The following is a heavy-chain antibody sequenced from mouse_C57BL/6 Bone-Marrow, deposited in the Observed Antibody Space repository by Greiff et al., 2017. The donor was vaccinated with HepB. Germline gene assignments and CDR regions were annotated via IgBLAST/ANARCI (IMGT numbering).Heavy chain of an antibody. J-gene: IGHJ3*01. CDR3: APYDAGFAY. V-gene: IGHV3-6*01. D-gene: IGHD2-3*01. CDR2: ISYDGCN. Sequence: EVQVVESGPGLVKPSQSLSLTCSVTGYSITSGYYWNWIRQFPGNRLEWMGYISYDGCNNYNPSLKNRISITLDTTKNQCFLKLNSVTTEDTATYYCAPYDAGFAYWGQGTLVTVSA. CDR1: GYSITSGYY.